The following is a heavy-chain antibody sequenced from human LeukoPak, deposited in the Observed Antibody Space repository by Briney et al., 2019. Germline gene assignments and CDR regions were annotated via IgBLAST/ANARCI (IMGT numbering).Heavy chain of an antibody. CDR2: IYTSGST. D-gene: IGHD3-22*01. CDR1: GGSISSGSYY. J-gene: IGHJ6*03. Sequence: PSQTLSLTCTVPGGSISSGSYYWSWIRQPAGKGLEWIGRIYTSGSTNYNPSLKSRVTISVDTSKNQFSLKLSSVTAADTAVYYCAREGHYYDSSGYPNYYYYYMDVWGKGTTVTVSS. V-gene: IGHV4-61*02. CDR3: AREGHYYDSSGYPNYYYYYMDV.